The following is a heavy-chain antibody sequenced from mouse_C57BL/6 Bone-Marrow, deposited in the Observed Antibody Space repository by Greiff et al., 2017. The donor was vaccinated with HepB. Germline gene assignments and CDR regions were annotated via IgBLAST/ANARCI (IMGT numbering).Heavy chain of an antibody. CDR2: IHPNSGST. V-gene: IGHV1-64*01. Sequence: QVQLQQPGAELVKPGASVKLSCKASGYTFTSYWMHWVKQRPGQGLEWIGMIHPNSGSTNYNEKFKSKATLTVDKSSSTAYMQLSSLTAEDSAVYYCGRWLLNPYWYFDVWGTGTTVTVSS. CDR1: GYTFTSYW. J-gene: IGHJ1*03. CDR3: GRWLLNPYWYFDV. D-gene: IGHD2-3*01.